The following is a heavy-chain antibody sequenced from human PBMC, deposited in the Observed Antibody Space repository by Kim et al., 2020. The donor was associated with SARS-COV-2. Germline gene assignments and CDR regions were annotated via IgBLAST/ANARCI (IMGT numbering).Heavy chain of an antibody. V-gene: IGHV3-23*01. J-gene: IGHJ4*02. D-gene: IGHD6-19*01. CDR2: ISGSGGNT. Sequence: GGSLRLSCAASGFTFTKYLMTWVRQAPGKGLEWVSSISGSGGNTYYADSVKGRFTISRDNSKNTVSLQMNSLRAEDTAIYYCAKDVIGGLAGDVFGWGQGTLVTVSS. CDR1: GFTFTKYL. CDR3: AKDVIGGLAGDVFG.